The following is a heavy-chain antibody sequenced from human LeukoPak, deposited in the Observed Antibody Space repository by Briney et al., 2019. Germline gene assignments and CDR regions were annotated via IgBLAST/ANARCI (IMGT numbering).Heavy chain of an antibody. V-gene: IGHV6-1*01. Sequence: SQTLSLTCVVSGDSVSSKNGAWNWIRQSPSRGLGWLGRTYYRSKWYNDHAESKEGRMTISQDTSKNQYSLHLNSVTPDDTAVYYCARDFGTTGWHTFDYWGQGTLVTVSS. CDR1: GDSVSSKNGA. D-gene: IGHD6-19*01. CDR3: ARDFGTTGWHTFDY. CDR2: TYYRSKWYN. J-gene: IGHJ4*02.